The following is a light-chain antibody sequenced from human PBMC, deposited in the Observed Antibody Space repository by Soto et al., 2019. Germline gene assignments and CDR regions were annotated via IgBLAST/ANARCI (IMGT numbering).Light chain of an antibody. V-gene: IGKV3-20*01. J-gene: IGKJ4*01. CDR3: QQYGNSPLT. Sequence: EIVLTRSPGTLSLSPGERATLSCRASQSVGSTYLAWYQQKPGQAPRLLIYGASSRATGIPDRFSGSGSGTDFTLTISRLEPEDFAVYYCQQYGNSPLTFGGGTKVEIK. CDR2: GAS. CDR1: QSVGSTY.